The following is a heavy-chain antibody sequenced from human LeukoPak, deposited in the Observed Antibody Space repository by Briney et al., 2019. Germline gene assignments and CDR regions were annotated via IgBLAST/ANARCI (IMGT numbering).Heavy chain of an antibody. CDR3: ARDHGPGAI. V-gene: IGHV3-30*03. Sequence: GGSLRLSCAASGFTFSSYGMHWVRQAPGKGLEWVAVISYDGSNKYYADSVKGRFTISRDNSENTLYLQMNSLRAEDTAVYYCARDHGPGAIWGQGTMVTVSS. J-gene: IGHJ3*02. CDR1: GFTFSSYG. CDR2: ISYDGSNK.